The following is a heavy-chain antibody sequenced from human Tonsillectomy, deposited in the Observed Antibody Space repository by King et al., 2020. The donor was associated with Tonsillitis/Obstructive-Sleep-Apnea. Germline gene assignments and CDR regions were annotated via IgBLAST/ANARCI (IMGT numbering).Heavy chain of an antibody. CDR2: ISAYNGNT. V-gene: IGHV1-18*01. Sequence: VQLVESGAEVKKPGASVKVSCKASGYNFTNYGISWVRLAPGQGLEWLGWISAYNGNTNYAQKLQGRVTMTTDTSTSTAYMELRSLRSDDTAVYYCARDLMSSSWYHWFDPWGQGTLVTVSS. D-gene: IGHD6-13*01. CDR3: ARDLMSSSWYHWFDP. CDR1: GYNFTNYG. J-gene: IGHJ5*02.